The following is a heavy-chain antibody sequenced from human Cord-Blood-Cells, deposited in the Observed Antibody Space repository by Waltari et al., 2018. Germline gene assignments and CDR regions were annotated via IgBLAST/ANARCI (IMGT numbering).Heavy chain of an antibody. V-gene: IGHV4-39*07. CDR1: GGSISSRSYY. J-gene: IGHJ4*02. Sequence: QLQLQESGPGLVKPSETLSLTCTVSGGSISSRSYYCGRIRQPPGKGLEWIGSIYYSGSTYYNPSLKSRVTISVDTSKNQFSLKLSSVTAADTAVYYCARRGGVGATDYWGQGTLVTVSS. D-gene: IGHD1-26*01. CDR3: ARRGGVGATDY. CDR2: IYYSGST.